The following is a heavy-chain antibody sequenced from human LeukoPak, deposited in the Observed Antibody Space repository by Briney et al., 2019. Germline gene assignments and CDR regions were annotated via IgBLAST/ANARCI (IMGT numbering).Heavy chain of an antibody. V-gene: IGHV3-9*01. D-gene: IGHD1-20*01. CDR3: VKDQSHNWNQVHFDY. Sequence: GGSLRLSCAASGFTFDDYAMHWVRQAPGKGLEWVSGISWNSGTKGYADSVKGRFTISRDNAKNSLYLQMNSLIIEDTALYYGVKDQSHNWNQVHFDYWGQGTLVTVSS. CDR2: ISWNSGTK. J-gene: IGHJ4*02. CDR1: GFTFDDYA.